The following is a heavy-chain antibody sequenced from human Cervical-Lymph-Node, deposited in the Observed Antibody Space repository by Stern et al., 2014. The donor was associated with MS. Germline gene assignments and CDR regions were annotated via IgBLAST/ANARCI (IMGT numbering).Heavy chain of an antibody. CDR2: IYWDDDK. J-gene: IGHJ4*01. D-gene: IGHD3-10*01. CDR1: GFSLTTLGVG. V-gene: IGHV2-5*02. Sequence: QVTLRESGPTLVKPTQTLTLTCSFSGFSLTTLGVGVGWICQPPGKAPEWLALIYWDDDKRYSPSLRSRLSITKDISKNQVVLTMTNVDPVDTATYYCAHSLISLGRAVPFDYWGHGTLVTVSS. CDR3: AHSLISLGRAVPFDY.